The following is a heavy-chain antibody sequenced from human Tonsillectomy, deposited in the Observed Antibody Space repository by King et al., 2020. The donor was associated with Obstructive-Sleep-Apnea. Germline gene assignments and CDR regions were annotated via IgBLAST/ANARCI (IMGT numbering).Heavy chain of an antibody. D-gene: IGHD2-21*02. CDR1: GFSFSTST. CDR3: VRVLEYSGGDCFRAFDY. Sequence: QLVQSGGGLVQPGGSLRLSCEASGFSFSTSTLNWVRQAPGKGLEWVSYISSSSSNIKYADSVKGRFTISRDNAKSSMYLQMNSLRDEDTAVYFCVRVLEYSGGDCFRAFDYWGQGTLVTPSS. CDR2: ISSSSSNI. V-gene: IGHV3-48*02. J-gene: IGHJ4*02.